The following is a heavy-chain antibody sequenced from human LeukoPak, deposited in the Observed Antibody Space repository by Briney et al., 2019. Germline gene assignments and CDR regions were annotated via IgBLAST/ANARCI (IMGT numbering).Heavy chain of an antibody. CDR1: GFTFSSYS. J-gene: IGHJ6*03. CDR2: ISSSSSYI. CDR3: ARAYSERYGLGYYYMDV. D-gene: IGHD1-26*01. V-gene: IGHV3-21*01. Sequence: GGSLRLSCAASGFTFSSYSMNWVRQAPGKGLEWVSSISSSSSYIYYADSVKGRFTISRDNAKNSLYLQMNSLRAEDTAVYYCARAYSERYGLGYYYMDVWGKGTTVTISS.